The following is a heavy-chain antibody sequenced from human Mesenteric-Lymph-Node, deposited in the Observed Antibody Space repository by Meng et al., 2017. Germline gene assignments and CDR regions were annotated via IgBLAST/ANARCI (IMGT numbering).Heavy chain of an antibody. V-gene: IGHV4-61*02. CDR3: ARVRGGGGDCYSCAFDI. J-gene: IGHJ3*02. CDR1: GGSISSGSYY. D-gene: IGHD2-21*02. CDR2: IYTSGST. Sequence: LRLSCTVSGGSISSGSYYWGWIRQPAGKGLEWIGRIYTSGSTNYNPSLKSRVTISVDTSKNQFSLKLSSVTAADTAGYYCARVRGGGGDCYSCAFDIWGQGTMVTVSS.